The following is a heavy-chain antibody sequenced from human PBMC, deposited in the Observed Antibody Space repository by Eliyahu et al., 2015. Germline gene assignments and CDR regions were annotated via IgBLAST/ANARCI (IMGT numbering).Heavy chain of an antibody. J-gene: IGHJ6*02. CDR1: GFSXXNDH. CDR3: ARVFWQQVDGYYYYGMDV. Sequence: EVQLVESGGGLVQPGGSLRLSCAASGFSXXNDHNMRGXRQAPGKGLEWVSVIYSAGRTNYADSVKGRFTISRDNPKNTVYLQMNSLRAEDTAVYYCARVFWQQVDGYYYYGMDVWGQGSTVTVSS. D-gene: IGHD6-13*01. CDR2: IYSAGRT. V-gene: IGHV3-66*01.